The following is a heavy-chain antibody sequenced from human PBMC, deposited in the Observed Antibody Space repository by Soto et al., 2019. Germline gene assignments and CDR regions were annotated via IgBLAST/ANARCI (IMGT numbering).Heavy chain of an antibody. CDR2: INQDGSEK. J-gene: IGHJ4*02. D-gene: IGHD1-26*01. Sequence: EVHLVESGGGLVQTGGSLRLSCAIFESTVSRDWMNWVRQAPGKGLEWVAHINQDGSEKYYVDSVKGRFTISRDNAKKSLYLQMTCLRPADTGMYYCSGGVGDAFWGQGTVVTVSS. V-gene: IGHV3-7*04. CDR1: ESTVSRDW. CDR3: SGGVGDAF.